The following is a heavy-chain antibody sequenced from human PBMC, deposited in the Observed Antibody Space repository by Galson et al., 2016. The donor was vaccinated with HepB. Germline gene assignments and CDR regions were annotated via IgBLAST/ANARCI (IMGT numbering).Heavy chain of an antibody. CDR2: ISSSGSYNT. D-gene: IGHD6-19*01. V-gene: IGHV3-11*05. Sequence: SLRLSCAASGFSFSDYYMTWIRQAPGKGLEWVSYISSSGSYNTNYADSVKGRFTISRDNAKNSLYLQMDSLRVEDTAVCYCARAASELDYWGQGTLVTVSS. CDR1: GFSFSDYY. CDR3: ARAASELDY. J-gene: IGHJ4*02.